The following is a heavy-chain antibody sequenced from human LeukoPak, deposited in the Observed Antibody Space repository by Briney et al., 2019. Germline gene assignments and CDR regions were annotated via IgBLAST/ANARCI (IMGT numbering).Heavy chain of an antibody. D-gene: IGHD1-26*01. CDR1: GGSISSRSYY. Sequence: SAPLSLTCPVSGGSISSRSYYWGWIRQPPGKGLGWIGNIYYSGSTYYNPSLKSRVTISVATSKNQFSLKLSSVTATDTAVYYCASYQVGATSGFDYWGQGTLVTVSS. J-gene: IGHJ4*02. CDR3: ASYQVGATSGFDY. CDR2: IYYSGST. V-gene: IGHV4-39*01.